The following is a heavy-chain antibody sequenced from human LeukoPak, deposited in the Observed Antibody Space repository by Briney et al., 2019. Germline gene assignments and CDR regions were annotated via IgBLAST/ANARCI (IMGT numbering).Heavy chain of an antibody. Sequence: SETLSLTCTVSGGSISSHYGSWIRQPPGKGLEWIGYIYYSGSTNYNPSLKSRVTISVDTSKNQFSLKLSSVTAADTAVYYCARDVYSYGQGLDYWGQGTLVTVSS. D-gene: IGHD5-18*01. J-gene: IGHJ4*02. CDR1: GGSISSHY. CDR2: IYYSGST. CDR3: ARDVYSYGQGLDY. V-gene: IGHV4-59*11.